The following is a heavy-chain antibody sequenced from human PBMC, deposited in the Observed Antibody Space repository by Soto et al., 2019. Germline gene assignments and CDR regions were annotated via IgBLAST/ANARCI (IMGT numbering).Heavy chain of an antibody. Sequence: PGGSLRLSCAASGFTFSSYAMSWVRQAPGKGLEWVSAISGSGGSTYYADSVKGRFTISRDNSKNTLYLKMNSLRAEDTAVYYCVKVGFVLLWFGEPPDYGRAVGAQGTTVTVSS. J-gene: IGHJ6*02. V-gene: IGHV3-23*01. D-gene: IGHD3-10*01. CDR3: VKVGFVLLWFGEPPDYGRAV. CDR2: ISGSGGST. CDR1: GFTFSSYA.